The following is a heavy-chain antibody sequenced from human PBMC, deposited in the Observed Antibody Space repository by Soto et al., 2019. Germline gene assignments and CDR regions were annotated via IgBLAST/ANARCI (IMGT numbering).Heavy chain of an antibody. D-gene: IGHD3-16*01. J-gene: IGHJ6*02. V-gene: IGHV1-18*01. CDR1: GYIFVNYG. Sequence: QVQLVQSGDEVKKPGASVKVSCKASGYIFVNYGIAWVRQAPGQGLEWMGLISPYTGNTHSATKIQGRLTMTTDTSTSTAYMDLGRLTSDDTAVYYCVMVDNYVTPTPKDVWGQGTTVTVSS. CDR3: VMVDNYVTPTPKDV. CDR2: ISPYTGNT.